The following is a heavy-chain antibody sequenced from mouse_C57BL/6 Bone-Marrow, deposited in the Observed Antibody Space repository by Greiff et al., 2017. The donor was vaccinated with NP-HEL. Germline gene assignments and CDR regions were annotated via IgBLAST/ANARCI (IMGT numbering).Heavy chain of an antibody. CDR3: ARLASYDYGMDY. CDR2: IWSDGST. J-gene: IGHJ4*01. D-gene: IGHD2-4*01. V-gene: IGHV2-6*03. Sequence: QVQLQQSGPGLVAPSQSLSITCTVSGFSLTSYGVHWVRQPPGKGLEWLVVIWSDGSTTYNSALKSRLGISKDNSKSQVFLKMNSLQTDDTAMYYCARLASYDYGMDYWGQGTSVTVSS. CDR1: GFSLTSYG.